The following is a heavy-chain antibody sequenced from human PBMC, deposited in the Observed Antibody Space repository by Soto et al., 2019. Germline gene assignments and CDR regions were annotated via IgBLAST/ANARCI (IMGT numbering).Heavy chain of an antibody. J-gene: IGHJ5*02. V-gene: IGHV3-30*03. CDR3: TRDYDILTGPRGVRFDP. CDR2: ISYDGSNK. Sequence: PGGSLRLSCAASGFTFSSYGMHWVRQAPGKGLEWVAVISYDGSNKYYADSVKGRFTISRDNSKNTLYLQMNSLRAEDTAVYYSTRDYDILTGPRGVRFDPWGQGTLVTVSS. D-gene: IGHD3-9*01. CDR1: GFTFSSYG.